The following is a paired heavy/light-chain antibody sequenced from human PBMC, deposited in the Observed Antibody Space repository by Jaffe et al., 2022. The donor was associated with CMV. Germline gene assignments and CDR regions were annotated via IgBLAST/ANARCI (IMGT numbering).Heavy chain of an antibody. CDR3: ARQGLGLRWPEPWFDP. D-gene: IGHD4-17*01. V-gene: IGHV5-51*01. CDR2: IYPGDSNA. CDR1: GYNFANHW. Sequence: EVQLVQSGAEVRKPGESLKISCKASGYNFANHWIGWVRQMPGKGLEWMGIIYPGDSNARYSPSFQGQVTISVDKSINTAFLQWSSLKASDTAFYYCARQGLGLRWPEPWFDPWGQGTLVTVSS. J-gene: IGHJ5*02.
Light chain of an antibody. Sequence: EIVLTQSPGTLSLSPGERGTLSCRASQSVSSNYLAWYQQKAGQAPRLLIYGASSRATGIPDRFTGSGSGTDFSLTISGLEPEDFAVYYCQQYYSSPFTFGGGTKVETK. CDR1: QSVSSNY. V-gene: IGKV3-20*01. J-gene: IGKJ4*01. CDR2: GAS. CDR3: QQYYSSPFT.